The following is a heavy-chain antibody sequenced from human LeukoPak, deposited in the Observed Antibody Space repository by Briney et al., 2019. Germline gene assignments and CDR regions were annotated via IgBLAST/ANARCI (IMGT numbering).Heavy chain of an antibody. CDR1: GFTFSSYEM. Sequence: GSLRLSCAASGFTFSSYEMNWVRQAPGKGLEWIGEIYHSGSTNYNPSLKSRVTISVDKSKNQFSLKLSSVTAADTAVYYCARASSDGYSSSWYSYYYYYYMDVWGKGTTVTVSS. D-gene: IGHD6-13*01. CDR2: IYHSGST. CDR3: ARASSDGYSSSWYSYYYYYYMDV. J-gene: IGHJ6*03. V-gene: IGHV4-4*02.